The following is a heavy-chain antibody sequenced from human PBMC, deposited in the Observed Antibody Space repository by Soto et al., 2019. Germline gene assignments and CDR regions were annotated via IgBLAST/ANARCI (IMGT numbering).Heavy chain of an antibody. V-gene: IGHV3-9*01. CDR2: ISWNSDST. CDR1: GFTFDDYA. J-gene: IGHJ4*02. CDR3: AKDPYIIVGGTHIDF. D-gene: IGHD1-26*01. Sequence: EVHLVESGGGLVQPGRSLRLSCAASGFTFDDYAMHWVRQAPGKGLEWVSGISWNSDSTGYADSVKGRFTISRDNAKNSLFLQMNSLRAEDTALYFCAKDPYIIVGGTHIDFWGRGTLVSVSS.